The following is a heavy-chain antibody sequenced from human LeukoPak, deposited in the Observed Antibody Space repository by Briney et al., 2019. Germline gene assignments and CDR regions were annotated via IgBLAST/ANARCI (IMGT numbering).Heavy chain of an antibody. CDR2: IYSGGGT. CDR1: GFTFSSYA. D-gene: IGHD3-10*01. J-gene: IGHJ4*02. V-gene: IGHV3-66*01. Sequence: GRSLRLSCAASGFTFSSYAMHWVRQAPGKGLEWVSVIYSGGGTYYADSVKGRFTISRDNSKNTLYLQMNSLRAEDTAVYYCARGRSSVRGWDYWGQGTLVTVSS. CDR3: ARGRSSVRGWDY.